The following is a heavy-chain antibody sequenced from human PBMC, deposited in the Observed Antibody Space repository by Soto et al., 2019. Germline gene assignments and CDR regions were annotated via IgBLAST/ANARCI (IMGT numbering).Heavy chain of an antibody. Sequence: SETLSLTCTVSGGSISTYYWSWIRQPPGKGLEYIGNIYYSGSPTYNPSLKSRVTISVDTSNNQFSLRLSSVTTADTAVYYCARDYSGGNCFDYWGQGTLVTVSS. CDR2: IYYSGSP. J-gene: IGHJ4*02. V-gene: IGHV4-59*01. D-gene: IGHD2-15*01. CDR3: ARDYSGGNCFDY. CDR1: GGSISTYY.